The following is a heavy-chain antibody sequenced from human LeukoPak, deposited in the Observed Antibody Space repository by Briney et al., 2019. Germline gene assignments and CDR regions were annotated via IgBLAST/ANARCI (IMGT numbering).Heavy chain of an antibody. V-gene: IGHV3-30-3*01. CDR2: ISYDGSNK. CDR1: GFTFSSYA. D-gene: IGHD3-10*01. CDR3: ATSGMDYYGSGSSLADAFDI. Sequence: GGSLRLSCAASGFTFSSYAMHWVRQAPGKGLEWVAVISYDGSNKYYADSVKGRFTISRDNSKSTLYLQMNSLRAEDTAVYYCATSGMDYYGSGSSLADAFDIWGQGTMVTVSS. J-gene: IGHJ3*02.